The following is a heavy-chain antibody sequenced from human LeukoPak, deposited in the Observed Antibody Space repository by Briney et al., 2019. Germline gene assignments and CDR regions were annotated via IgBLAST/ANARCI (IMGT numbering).Heavy chain of an antibody. J-gene: IGHJ4*02. D-gene: IGHD6-25*01. CDR1: GGSFSGYY. Sequence: PSETLSLTCAVYGGSFSGYYWSWIRQPPGKGLEWIGEINHSGSTNYNPSLKSRVTISVDTSKNQFSLKLSSVPAADTAVYYCARAGAVAATGRFDYWGQGTLVTVSS. V-gene: IGHV4-34*01. CDR2: INHSGST. CDR3: ARAGAVAATGRFDY.